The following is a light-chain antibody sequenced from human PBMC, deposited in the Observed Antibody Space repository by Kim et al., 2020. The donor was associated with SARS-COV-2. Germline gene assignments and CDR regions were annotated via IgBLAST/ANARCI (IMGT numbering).Light chain of an antibody. CDR1: NIGCKT. V-gene: IGLV3-21*04. J-gene: IGLJ2*01. Sequence: APRTTAGIACREDNIGCKTVHCYQQKAGSAPVLAIDYPGIRPSGIPERFSGSNSGTTATLTIIRVEAGDEADYYCQVWDSSSDHRVFGGGTQLTVL. CDR3: QVWDSSSDHRV. CDR2: YPG.